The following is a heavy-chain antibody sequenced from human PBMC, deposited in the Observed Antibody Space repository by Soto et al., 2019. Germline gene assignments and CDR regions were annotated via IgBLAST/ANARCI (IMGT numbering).Heavy chain of an antibody. Sequence: GGSLRLSCAASGLTFSSYAMSWVRQAPGKGLEWVSAISGSGGSTYYADSVKGRFTISRDNSKNTLYLQMNSLRAEDTAVYYCAKDTYYDSSGYYHNYYFDYWGQGTLVTVSS. CDR3: AKDTYYDSSGYYHNYYFDY. D-gene: IGHD3-22*01. CDR1: GLTFSSYA. CDR2: ISGSGGST. V-gene: IGHV3-23*01. J-gene: IGHJ4*02.